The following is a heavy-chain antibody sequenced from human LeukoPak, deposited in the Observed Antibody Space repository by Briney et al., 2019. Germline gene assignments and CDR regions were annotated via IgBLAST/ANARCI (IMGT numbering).Heavy chain of an antibody. Sequence: PGGSLRLSCAASGFTFSSYAMHWVRQAPGKGLEWVSAISGRAGSTYYADSVKGRFTISRDNSKSTLYLQLSSLRAEDTAVYYCAKRVAAPGPTFDYWGQGTLVTVSS. D-gene: IGHD6-13*01. V-gene: IGHV3-23*01. CDR2: ISGRAGST. CDR3: AKRVAAPGPTFDY. J-gene: IGHJ4*02. CDR1: GFTFSSYA.